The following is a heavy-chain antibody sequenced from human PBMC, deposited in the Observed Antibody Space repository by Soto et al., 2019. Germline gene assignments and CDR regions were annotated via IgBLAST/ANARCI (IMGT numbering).Heavy chain of an antibody. V-gene: IGHV3-23*01. D-gene: IGHD3-10*01. CDR3: ARERYYYGSGDY. CDR2: ISGSGGST. Sequence: GGSLRLSCAASGFTFSSYWMSWVRQAPGKGLEWVSAISGSGGSTYYADSVKGRFTISRDNAKNSLYLHMNSLRAEDTAVYYCARERYYYGSGDYWGQGTLVTVSS. CDR1: GFTFSSYW. J-gene: IGHJ4*02.